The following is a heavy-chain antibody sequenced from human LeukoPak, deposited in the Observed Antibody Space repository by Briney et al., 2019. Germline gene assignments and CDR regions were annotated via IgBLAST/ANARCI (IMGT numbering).Heavy chain of an antibody. CDR1: GYSFTSYW. Sequence: GESLKLSCKGSGYSFTSYWIGWVRQIPGKVLEWMGIIYPGDSDTRYSPSLQDKVANSADNSISTAYLQWSSLKASDSAMYYCARQVYYILTGYQDYFDYCGQGTLVTVSS. V-gene: IGHV5-51*01. D-gene: IGHD3-9*01. CDR3: ARQVYYILTGYQDYFDY. J-gene: IGHJ4*02. CDR2: IYPGDSDT.